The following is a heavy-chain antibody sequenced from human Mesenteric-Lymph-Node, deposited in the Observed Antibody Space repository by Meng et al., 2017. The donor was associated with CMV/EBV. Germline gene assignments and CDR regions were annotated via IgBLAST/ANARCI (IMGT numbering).Heavy chain of an antibody. D-gene: IGHD2-15*01. CDR3: ARETSGSYCFDY. Sequence: GGSLRLSCAASGFTFSSYEMNWVRQAPGKGLEWVSYISSSGSTIYYADSVKGRFTISRDNAKNSLYLQMNSLRAEDTAVYYCARETSGSYCFDYWGQGTLVTVSS. J-gene: IGHJ4*02. CDR1: GFTFSSYE. V-gene: IGHV3-48*03. CDR2: ISSSGSTI.